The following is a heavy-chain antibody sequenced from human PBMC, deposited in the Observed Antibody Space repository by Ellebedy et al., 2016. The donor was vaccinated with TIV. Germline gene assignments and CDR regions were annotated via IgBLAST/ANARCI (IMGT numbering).Heavy chain of an antibody. CDR3: AAVRIQIWFPKWFDP. CDR1: GYTLNELS. V-gene: IGHV1-24*01. D-gene: IGHD5-18*01. Sequence: ASVKVSCKVSGYTLNELSMHWVRQTPGKGLEWMGGFHPEDGERIYGQKFQGRMTMTEDMSTDTAYMELSSLTSEDTAVYYCAAVRIQIWFPKWFDPWGQGTLVTASS. CDR2: FHPEDGER. J-gene: IGHJ5*02.